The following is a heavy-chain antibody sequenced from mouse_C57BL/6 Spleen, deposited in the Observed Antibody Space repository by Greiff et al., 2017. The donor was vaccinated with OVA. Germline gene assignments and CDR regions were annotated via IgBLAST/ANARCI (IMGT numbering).Heavy chain of an antibody. D-gene: IGHD1-1*01. Sequence: QVQLQQSGAELMKPGASVKLSCKATGYTFTGYWIEWVKQRPGHGLEWIGEILPGSGSTNYNEKFKGKATFTADTSSNTAYMQLSSLTTEDSAIYYCSYYYGSGGLYAMDYWGQGTSVTVSS. CDR3: SYYYGSGGLYAMDY. CDR2: ILPGSGST. J-gene: IGHJ4*01. V-gene: IGHV1-9*01. CDR1: GYTFTGYW.